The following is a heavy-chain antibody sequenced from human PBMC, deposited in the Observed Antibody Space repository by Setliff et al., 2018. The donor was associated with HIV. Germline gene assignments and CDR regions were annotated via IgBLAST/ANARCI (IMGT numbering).Heavy chain of an antibody. V-gene: IGHV4-34*01. J-gene: IGHJ4*02. Sequence: SETLSLTCAVYGASFSGCYWAWIRQSPGTGLEWIGSIYYRGATYYNPTLQSRVTISADTSKNQFYLKLTSVTAADTAIYYCARPYDSLYGWGQGVLVTVSS. CDR3: ARPYDSLYG. CDR2: IYYRGAT. CDR1: GASFSGCY. D-gene: IGHD3-22*01.